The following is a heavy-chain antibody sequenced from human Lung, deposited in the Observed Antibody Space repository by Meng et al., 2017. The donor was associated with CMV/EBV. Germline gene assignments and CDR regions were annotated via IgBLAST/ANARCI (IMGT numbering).Heavy chain of an antibody. Sequence: ASXXVSXKASGYTFTSYYMHWVRQAPGQGLEWMGIINPSGGSTSYAQKFQGRVTMTRDTSTSTVYMELSSLRSEDTAVYYCARLGYYESRPRDDYFDYWGPGKXVNGAS. D-gene: IGHD3-22*01. V-gene: IGHV1-46*03. CDR1: GYTFTSYY. CDR3: ARLGYYESRPRDDYFDY. J-gene: IGHJ4*02. CDR2: INPSGGST.